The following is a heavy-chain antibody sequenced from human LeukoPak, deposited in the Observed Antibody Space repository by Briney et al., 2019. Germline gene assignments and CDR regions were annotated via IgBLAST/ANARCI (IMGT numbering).Heavy chain of an antibody. CDR2: ISSTSAYI. D-gene: IGHD5-18*01. V-gene: IGHV3-21*06. Sequence: AGGPLRLSCAASGFAFSTYSMIWLRQAPGRGLEWVSSISSTSAYIYYADSLKGRFTISRDNAKNSLYLQTNSLRAEDTAVYYCARGGYSHGRYYYYMDVWGIGTAVTVSS. J-gene: IGHJ6*03. CDR3: ARGGYSHGRYYYYMDV. CDR1: GFAFSTYS.